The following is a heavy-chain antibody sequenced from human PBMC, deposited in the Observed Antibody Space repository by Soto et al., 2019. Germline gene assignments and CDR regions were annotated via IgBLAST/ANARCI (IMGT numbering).Heavy chain of an antibody. CDR3: ARSHYDFWSGYLYWFDP. CDR2: IYYSGST. CDR1: GGSISSYY. Sequence: PSETLSLTCTVSGGSISSYYWSWIRQPPGKGLEWIGYIYYSGSTNYNPSLKSRVTISVDTSKNQFSLKLSSVTAADTAVYYCARSHYDFWSGYLYWFDPWGQGTLVTVSP. D-gene: IGHD3-3*01. V-gene: IGHV4-59*01. J-gene: IGHJ5*02.